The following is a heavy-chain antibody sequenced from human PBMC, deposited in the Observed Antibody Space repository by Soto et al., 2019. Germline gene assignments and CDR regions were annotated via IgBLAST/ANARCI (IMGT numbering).Heavy chain of an antibody. CDR3: ARGGRTAGFDP. CDR2: INHSGST. Sequence: SETLSLTCAVYGGSFSGYYWSWIRQPPGKGLEWIGEINHSGSTNYNPSLKSRVTISVDTSKNQFSLKLSSVTAADTAVYYCARGGRTAGFDPWGQGTLVTVSS. J-gene: IGHJ5*02. CDR1: GGSFSGYY. V-gene: IGHV4-34*01. D-gene: IGHD1-1*01.